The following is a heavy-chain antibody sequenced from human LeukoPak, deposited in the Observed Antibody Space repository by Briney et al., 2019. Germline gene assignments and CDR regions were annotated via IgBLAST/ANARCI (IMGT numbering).Heavy chain of an antibody. J-gene: IGHJ4*02. CDR3: ARAWLRLNPYFDY. D-gene: IGHD5-12*01. CDR2: INPNSGGT. V-gene: IGHV1-2*02. Sequence: ASVKVSCKASGYTFTGYYMHWVRQAPGQGLEWMGWINPNSGGTNYAQKFQGRVTMTRDTSISTSYMELSRLRSDDTAVYYCARAWLRLNPYFDYWGQGTLVAVSS. CDR1: GYTFTGYY.